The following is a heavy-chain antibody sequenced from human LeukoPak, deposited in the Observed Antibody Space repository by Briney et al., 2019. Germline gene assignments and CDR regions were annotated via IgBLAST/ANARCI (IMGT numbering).Heavy chain of an antibody. CDR1: GGSISSSSYY. CDR2: IYYSGST. D-gene: IGHD3-16*02. CDR3: ARDSNDYVWGSYRPLDY. J-gene: IGHJ4*02. Sequence: SETLSLTCTVSGGSISSSSYYWGWIRQPPGKGLEWIGSIYYSGSTYYNPSLKSRVTISVDTSKNQFSLKLSSVTAADTAVYYCARDSNDYVWGSYRPLDYWGQGTLVTVSS. V-gene: IGHV4-39*07.